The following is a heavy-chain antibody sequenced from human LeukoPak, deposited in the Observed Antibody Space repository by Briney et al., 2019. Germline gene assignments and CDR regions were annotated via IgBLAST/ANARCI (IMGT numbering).Heavy chain of an antibody. CDR3: ASEVPYEGFDY. V-gene: IGHV3-48*01. CDR2: ISSSSSTI. J-gene: IGHJ4*02. CDR1: GFTFSSHW. D-gene: IGHD3-3*01. Sequence: GGSLRLSCAASGFTFSSHWMHWVRQAPGKGLEWVSYISSSSSTIYYADSVKGRFTISRDNAKNSLYLQMNSLRAEDTAVYYCASEVPYEGFDYWGQGTLVTVSS.